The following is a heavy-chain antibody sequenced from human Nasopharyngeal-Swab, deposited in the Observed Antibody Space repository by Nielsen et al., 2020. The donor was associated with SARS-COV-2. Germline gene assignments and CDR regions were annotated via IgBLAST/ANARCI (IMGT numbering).Heavy chain of an antibody. CDR1: GYTFTNYG. D-gene: IGHD2-15*01. J-gene: IGHJ4*02. Sequence: ASVKVSCKASGYTFTNYGITWVRQAPGQGPEWMGWISTYNSNTNYRQKLQGRVTMTTDTSTSTAYMELRSLRSDDTAMYYCARDRRDVVVVVAAGGPDYWGQGTLVTVSS. CDR2: ISTYNSNT. CDR3: ARDRRDVVVVVAAGGPDY. V-gene: IGHV1-18*01.